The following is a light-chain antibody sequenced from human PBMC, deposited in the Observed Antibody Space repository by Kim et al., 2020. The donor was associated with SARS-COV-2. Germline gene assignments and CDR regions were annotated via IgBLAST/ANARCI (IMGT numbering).Light chain of an antibody. CDR3: QQYNNWPLWT. CDR2: GAS. V-gene: IGKV3-15*01. Sequence: SPGERATLSCRASQSVSSNLAWYQQKPGQAPRLLIYGASTRATGIPARFSCSGSGTEFTLTISSLQSEDFAVYYCQQYNNWPLWTFGQGTKVDIK. J-gene: IGKJ1*01. CDR1: QSVSSN.